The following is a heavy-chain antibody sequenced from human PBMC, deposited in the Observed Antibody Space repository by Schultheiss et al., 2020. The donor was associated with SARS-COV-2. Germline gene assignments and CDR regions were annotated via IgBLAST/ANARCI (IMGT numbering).Heavy chain of an antibody. CDR1: GGSISSGDYY. V-gene: IGHV4-30-4*01. CDR3: ARDGWFGESYYYYGMDV. Sequence: SETLSLTCTVSGGSISSGDYYWSWIRQHPGKGLEWIGYIYYSGSTYYNPSLKSRVTISVDTSKNQFSLKLSSVTAADTAVYYCARDGWFGESYYYYGMDVWGQGTTVTVSS. D-gene: IGHD3-10*01. J-gene: IGHJ6*02. CDR2: IYYSGST.